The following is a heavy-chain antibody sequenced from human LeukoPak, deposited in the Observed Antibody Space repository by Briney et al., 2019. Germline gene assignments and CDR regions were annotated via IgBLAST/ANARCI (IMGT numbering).Heavy chain of an antibody. CDR2: INPSGGST. Sequence: ASVKVSCKASGYTFTSYYMHWVRQAPGQGLEWMGIINPSGGSTSYAQKFQGRVTMTRDTSISTAYMELSRLRSDDTAVYYCARDRLIGGAFDIWGQGTMVTVSS. J-gene: IGHJ3*02. CDR3: ARDRLIGGAFDI. V-gene: IGHV1-46*01. CDR1: GYTFTSYY.